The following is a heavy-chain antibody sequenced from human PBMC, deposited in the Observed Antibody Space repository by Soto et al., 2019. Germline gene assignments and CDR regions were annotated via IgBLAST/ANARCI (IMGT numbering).Heavy chain of an antibody. J-gene: IGHJ4*02. CDR2: INTNNGGT. CDR1: GYTFTDYY. Sequence: ASVKVSCKASGYTFTDYYMHWVRQAPGQGLEWMGWINTNNGGTIYAPKFQGRVTMTRDTSISTAYMEMSSLRFDDTAVYYCVRCEAFWGQGPLVTVS. CDR3: VRCEAF. V-gene: IGHV1-2*02.